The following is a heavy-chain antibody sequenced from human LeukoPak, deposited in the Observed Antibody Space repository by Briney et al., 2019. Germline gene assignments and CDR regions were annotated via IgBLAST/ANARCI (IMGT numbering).Heavy chain of an antibody. CDR1: GFTFSNYW. D-gene: IGHD5-12*01. Sequence: GGPLRLSCAASGFTFSNYWMTWVRQAPGKGLEWVAHINQDGSEEHYMDSAKARFTISRNNAKNSLSLQMNSLRAEDTAVYYCVRDGGVSGYDLLDYWGQGTLVTVSS. CDR2: INQDGSEE. J-gene: IGHJ4*02. CDR3: VRDGGVSGYDLLDY. V-gene: IGHV3-7*01.